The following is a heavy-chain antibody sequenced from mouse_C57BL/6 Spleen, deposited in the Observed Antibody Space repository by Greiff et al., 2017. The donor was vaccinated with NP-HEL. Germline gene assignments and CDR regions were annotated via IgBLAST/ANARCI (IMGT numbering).Heavy chain of an antibody. CDR2: INPGSGGT. Sequence: QVQLQQSGAELVRPGTSVKVSCKASGYAFTNYLIEWVKQRPGQGLEWIGVINPGSGGTNYNEKFKGKATLTADKSSSTAYMQLSSLTSEDSAAYFCARGNDGYSWFAYWGQGTLVTVSA. J-gene: IGHJ3*01. V-gene: IGHV1-54*01. CDR1: GYAFTNYL. D-gene: IGHD2-3*01. CDR3: ARGNDGYSWFAY.